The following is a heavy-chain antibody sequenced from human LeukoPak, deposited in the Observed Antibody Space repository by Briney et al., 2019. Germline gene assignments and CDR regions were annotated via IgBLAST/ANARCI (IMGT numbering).Heavy chain of an antibody. V-gene: IGHV3-23*01. CDR1: GFTFSSYA. CDR2: TSGSGGST. J-gene: IGHJ4*02. D-gene: IGHD2-15*01. Sequence: GGSLRLSCAASGFTFSSYAMSWVRQAPGKGLEWVSGTSGSGGSTYYADSVKGRFTISRDNSKNTLYLQMNSLRVGDTAVYYCAKNGGSQCYSHLDSWGQGTLVTVSS. CDR3: AKNGGSQCYSHLDS.